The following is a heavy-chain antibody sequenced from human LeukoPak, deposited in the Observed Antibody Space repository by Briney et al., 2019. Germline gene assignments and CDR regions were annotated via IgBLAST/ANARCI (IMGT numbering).Heavy chain of an antibody. J-gene: IGHJ6*03. V-gene: IGHV3-21*01. CDR2: ISSSSGYI. CDR1: GFTFSSYS. CDR3: ARGARYYYMDV. Sequence: GGSLRLSCAASGFTFSSYSMNWVRQAPGKGLEWVSSISSSSGYIYYADSVKGRFTISRDNAKNSLYLQMNSLRAEDTAVYYCARGARYYYMDVWGKGTTVTVSS.